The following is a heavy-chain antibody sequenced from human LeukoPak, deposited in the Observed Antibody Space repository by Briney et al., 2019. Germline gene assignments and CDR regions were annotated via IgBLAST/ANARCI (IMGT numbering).Heavy chain of an antibody. CDR1: GYSFTGYY. CDR2: INPNSGGT. Sequence: GASVKVSCKASGYSFTGYYMHWVRQAPGQGLEWMGRINPNSGGTNYAQKFQGRVTMTRDTSIRTAYMELTRLRSDDTAVYYCAKPQGGGSSDWRFDLWGRGTLVSVSS. J-gene: IGHJ2*01. V-gene: IGHV1-2*06. CDR3: AKPQGGGSSDWRFDL. D-gene: IGHD1-1*01.